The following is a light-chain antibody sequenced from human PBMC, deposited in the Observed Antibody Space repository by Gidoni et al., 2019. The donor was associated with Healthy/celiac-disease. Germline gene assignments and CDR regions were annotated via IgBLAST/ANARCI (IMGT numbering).Light chain of an antibody. J-gene: IGKJ1*01. CDR3: QQYGSSPRT. V-gene: IGKV3-20*01. CDR2: GAS. Sequence: EIVLTQSPGTLSLSPGERATLSCRASQSVSSSYLAWYQQKPGQAPRLLIYGASSRATGIPDRFSGSGSGTDFTLTISRLEPEDFAVYYRQQYGSSPRTFGQXTKVEIK. CDR1: QSVSSSY.